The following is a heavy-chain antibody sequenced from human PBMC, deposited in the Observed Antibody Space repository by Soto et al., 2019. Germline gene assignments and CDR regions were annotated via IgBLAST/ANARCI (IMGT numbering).Heavy chain of an antibody. J-gene: IGHJ5*02. CDR1: GGTFSSYA. D-gene: IGHD6-13*01. CDR2: IIPIFGTA. CDR3: ASAAGTFVPFDP. V-gene: IGHV1-69*12. Sequence: QVQLVQSGAEVKKPGSSVKVSCKASGGTFSSYAISWVRQAPGQGLEWMGGIIPIFGTANYAQKFQGRVRSTADEATRTAYLALSRLRSEDTAVYYCASAAGTFVPFDPWGQGTLVTVSS.